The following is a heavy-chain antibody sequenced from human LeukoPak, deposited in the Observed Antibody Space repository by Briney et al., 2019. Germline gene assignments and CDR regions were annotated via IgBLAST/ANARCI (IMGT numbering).Heavy chain of an antibody. Sequence: SETLSLTCAVYGGSFSGYYCSWLRQPPGKGLEWIGEINHSGSTNYNPSLKSRVTISVDTSKNQFSLKLSSVTAADTAVYYCARGLRRRFGEYGFDYWGQGALVTVSS. J-gene: IGHJ4*02. V-gene: IGHV4-34*01. CDR3: ARGLRRRFGEYGFDY. D-gene: IGHD3-10*01. CDR1: GGSFSGYY. CDR2: INHSGST.